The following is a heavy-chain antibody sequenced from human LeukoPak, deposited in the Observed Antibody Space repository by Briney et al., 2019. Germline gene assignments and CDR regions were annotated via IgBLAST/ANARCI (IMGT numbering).Heavy chain of an antibody. CDR1: RGTFSSYA. Sequence: SVKVSCKASRGTFSSYAISWVRQAPGQGLEWMGGIIPIFGTANYAQKFQGRVTITTDESTSTAYMELSSLRSEDTAVYYCARDRAVGSGSYYNYFDYWGQGTLVTVSS. J-gene: IGHJ4*02. CDR3: ARDRAVGSGSYYNYFDY. CDR2: IIPIFGTA. V-gene: IGHV1-69*05. D-gene: IGHD3-10*01.